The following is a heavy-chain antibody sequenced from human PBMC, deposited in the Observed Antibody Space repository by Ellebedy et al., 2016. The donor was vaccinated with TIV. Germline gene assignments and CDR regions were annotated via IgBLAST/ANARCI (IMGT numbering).Heavy chain of an antibody. Sequence: SETLSLTCAVYGGSFSGYYWSWIRQPPGKGLEWFGEINHSGSTNYNPSLKSRVTVSVDTSKNQFSLKLSSVTAADTAVYYCASSSLSGDYPHIYYYYGMDVWGQGTTVTVSS. CDR2: INHSGST. J-gene: IGHJ6*02. CDR3: ASSSLSGDYPHIYYYYGMDV. V-gene: IGHV4-34*01. CDR1: GGSFSGYY. D-gene: IGHD4-17*01.